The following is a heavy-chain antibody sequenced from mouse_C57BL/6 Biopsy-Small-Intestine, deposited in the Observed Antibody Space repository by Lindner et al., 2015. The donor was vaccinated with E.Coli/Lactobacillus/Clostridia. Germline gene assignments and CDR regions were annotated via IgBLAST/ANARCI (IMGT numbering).Heavy chain of an antibody. Sequence: SVKVSCKASGYTFSNYYIHWVRQAPGQGLEWMGIINPRGGSTNYAQKFQGRVTMTRGTSTSTVYMELSSLRSEDTAVYYCSREIQTPDAGEEERAYGLRNWFDPWGQGTLVTVSS. D-gene: IGHD1-2*01. CDR1: GYTFSNYY. J-gene: IGHJ4*01. CDR3: SREIQTPDAGEEERAYGLRNWFDP. V-gene: IGHV1S22*01. CDR2: INPRGGST.